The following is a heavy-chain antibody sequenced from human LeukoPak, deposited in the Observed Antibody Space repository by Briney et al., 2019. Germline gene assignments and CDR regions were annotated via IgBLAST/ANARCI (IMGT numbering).Heavy chain of an antibody. D-gene: IGHD5-24*01. CDR2: IAVGGGTT. J-gene: IGHJ2*01. CDR1: GFTFSSSE. Sequence: GSLRLSCAASGFTFSSSELSWVRQAPGKDLEWVSAIAVGGGTTYADSVVGRFIISRDNSKNTLYLQMSSLRAEDTAIYYCAKTIPYWYFDLWGRGTLVTVSS. V-gene: IGHV3-23*01. CDR3: AKTIPYWYFDL.